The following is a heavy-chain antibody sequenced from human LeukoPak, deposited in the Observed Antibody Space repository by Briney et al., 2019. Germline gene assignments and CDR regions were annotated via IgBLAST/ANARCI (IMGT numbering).Heavy chain of an antibody. D-gene: IGHD1-1*01. CDR3: ARDRGTWNDDGFDY. CDR1: GYSISSGYY. Sequence: SETLSLTCTVSGYSISSGYYWSWIQQPAGKGLEWIGRIYISGSTNYNPSLKSRVTMSVDTSKNQFSLKLSSVTAADTAVYYCARDRGTWNDDGFDYWGQGTLVTVSS. CDR2: IYISGST. V-gene: IGHV4-4*07. J-gene: IGHJ4*02.